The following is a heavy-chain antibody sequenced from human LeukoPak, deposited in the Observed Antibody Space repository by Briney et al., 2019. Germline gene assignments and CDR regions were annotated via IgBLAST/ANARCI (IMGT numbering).Heavy chain of an antibody. Sequence: GGSLRLSCAASGFTFSSYSMNWVRQAPGKGLEWVSSISSSSSYIYYADSVKGRFTISRDSAKNSLYLQMNSLRAEDTAVYYCARGSAAGTFDYWGQGTLVTVSS. CDR2: ISSSSSYI. V-gene: IGHV3-21*01. CDR1: GFTFSSYS. D-gene: IGHD6-13*01. J-gene: IGHJ4*02. CDR3: ARGSAAGTFDY.